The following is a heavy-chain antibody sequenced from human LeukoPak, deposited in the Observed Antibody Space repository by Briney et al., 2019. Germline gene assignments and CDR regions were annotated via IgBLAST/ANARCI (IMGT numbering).Heavy chain of an antibody. CDR3: AREGSYYYYYGMDV. CDR2: ISSSSSYI. Sequence: GGSLRLSCAASGFTFSSYSMNWVRQAPGKGLEWVSSISSSSSYIYYADSVKGRFTISRDNAKNSLYLQMNSLRAEDTAVYHCAREGSYYYYYGMDVWGQGTTVTVSS. J-gene: IGHJ6*02. V-gene: IGHV3-21*01. CDR1: GFTFSSYS.